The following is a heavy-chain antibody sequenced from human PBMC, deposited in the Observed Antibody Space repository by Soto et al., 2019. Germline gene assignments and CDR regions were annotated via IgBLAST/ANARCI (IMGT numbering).Heavy chain of an antibody. CDR1: GGTFSSYA. V-gene: IGHV1-69*01. D-gene: IGHD3-22*01. CDR3: ARGGTYYYDSSGYYDAFDI. Sequence: QVQLVQSGAEVKKPGSSVKVSCKASGGTFSSYAISLVRQAPGQGLEWMGGIIPIFGTANYAQKFQGRVTITADESTSTAYMELSSLRSEDTAVYYCARGGTYYYDSSGYYDAFDIWGQGTMVTVSS. CDR2: IIPIFGTA. J-gene: IGHJ3*02.